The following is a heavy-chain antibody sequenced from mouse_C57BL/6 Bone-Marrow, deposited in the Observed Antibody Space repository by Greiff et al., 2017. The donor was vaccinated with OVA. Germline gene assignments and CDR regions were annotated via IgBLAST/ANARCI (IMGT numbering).Heavy chain of an antibody. CDR1: GYTFTSYG. CDR2: IYPRSGNT. V-gene: IGHV1-81*01. J-gene: IGHJ4*01. D-gene: IGHD2-1*01. CDR3: ASWDYGNCLDY. Sequence: QVQLQQSGAELARPGASVKLSCKASGYTFTSYGISWVKQRTGQGLEWIGEIYPRSGNTYYNEKFKGKATLTADKSSSTAYMELRSLTSEDSAVYFCASWDYGNCLDYWGQGTSVTVTS.